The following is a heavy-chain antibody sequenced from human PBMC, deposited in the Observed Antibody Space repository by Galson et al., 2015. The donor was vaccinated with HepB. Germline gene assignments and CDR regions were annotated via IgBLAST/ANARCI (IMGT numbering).Heavy chain of an antibody. CDR3: ASLAYDFWSGFTPPAHYYYYYMDV. D-gene: IGHD3-3*01. Sequence: QSGAEVKKPGESLRISCKGSGYSFTSYWISWVRQMPGKGLEWMGRIDPSDSYTNYSPSFQGHVTISADKSISTAYLQWSSLKASDTAMYYCASLAYDFWSGFTPPAHYYYYYMDVWGKGTTVTVSS. CDR1: GYSFTSYW. V-gene: IGHV5-10-1*01. J-gene: IGHJ6*03. CDR2: IDPSDSYT.